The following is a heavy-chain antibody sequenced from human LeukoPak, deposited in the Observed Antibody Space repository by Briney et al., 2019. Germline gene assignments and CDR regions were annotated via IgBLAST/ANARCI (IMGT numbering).Heavy chain of an antibody. CDR3: ARDSLTAAVGYFDY. D-gene: IGHD6-25*01. Sequence: GGSLRLSCAASGFTFSSYAMHWVRQAPGKGLEWVAVISYDGSNKYYADSVKGRFTISRDNSKNTLYLQMNSLRAGDTAVYYCARDSLTAAVGYFDYWGQGTLVTVSS. CDR1: GFTFSSYA. CDR2: ISYDGSNK. V-gene: IGHV3-30-3*01. J-gene: IGHJ4*02.